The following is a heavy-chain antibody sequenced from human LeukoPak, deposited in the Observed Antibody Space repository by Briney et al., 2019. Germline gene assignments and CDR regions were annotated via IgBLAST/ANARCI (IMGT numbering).Heavy chain of an antibody. D-gene: IGHD6-19*01. CDR1: GFTFSSYS. Sequence: GGSLRLSCAASGFTFSSYSMNWVRQAPGKGLDWVSSISISSSYLYYADSVKGRFTISRDNAKNSLYQQMNSLRAEDTAVYYCARQYSSGWYEGLDWFDPWGQGTLVTVSS. J-gene: IGHJ5*02. V-gene: IGHV3-21*01. CDR2: ISISSSYL. CDR3: ARQYSSGWYEGLDWFDP.